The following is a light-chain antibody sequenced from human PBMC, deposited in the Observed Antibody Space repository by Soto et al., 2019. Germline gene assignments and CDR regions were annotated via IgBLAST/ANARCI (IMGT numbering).Light chain of an antibody. J-gene: IGKJ4*01. CDR1: QNLLHSNGYNY. Sequence: EIVVTQSPLSLPVTPGEPASISCRSGQNLLHSNGYNYLNWYLQKPGQSPQLLIYLGSNRASGVPDRFSGSGSGTDFTLTINRVEAEDVGLYFCAQGLATPFTFGGGTKVDIK. V-gene: IGKV2-28*01. CDR2: LGS. CDR3: AQGLATPFT.